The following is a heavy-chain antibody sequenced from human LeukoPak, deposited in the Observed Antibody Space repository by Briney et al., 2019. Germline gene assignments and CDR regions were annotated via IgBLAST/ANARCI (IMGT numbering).Heavy chain of an antibody. CDR3: ARERPYYYGSGSQSDY. Sequence: ASVKVSCKASGYTFTSYGISWVRQAPGQGLEWMGWISAYNGNTNYAQKLQGRVTMTTDTSTSTAYMELRSLRSDDTAVYYCARERPYYYGSGSQSDYWGQGTLVTVSS. CDR2: ISAYNGNT. D-gene: IGHD3-10*01. J-gene: IGHJ4*02. CDR1: GYTFTSYG. V-gene: IGHV1-18*01.